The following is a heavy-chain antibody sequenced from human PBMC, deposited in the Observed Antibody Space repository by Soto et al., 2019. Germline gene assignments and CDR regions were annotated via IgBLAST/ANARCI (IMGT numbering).Heavy chain of an antibody. CDR3: ARVGAIAVPGTNYYYGVDV. D-gene: IGHD6-19*01. Sequence: QVHLVQSGAEVKKPGASLKVSCKASGYTFTSYAIHWVRQAPGQRLEWMGWINAANGHTKYSQNFQDRVTITTDTSASTAYMELSSLRSEDTAVYYCARVGAIAVPGTNYYYGVDVWGQGTTVTVSS. J-gene: IGHJ6*02. CDR2: INAANGHT. V-gene: IGHV1-3*01. CDR1: GYTFTSYA.